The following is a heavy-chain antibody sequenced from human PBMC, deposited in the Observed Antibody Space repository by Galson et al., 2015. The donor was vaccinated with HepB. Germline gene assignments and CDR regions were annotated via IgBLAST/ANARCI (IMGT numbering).Heavy chain of an antibody. CDR3: ARGGRYYFDY. CDR1: GFTFSSYS. J-gene: IGHJ4*02. CDR2: ISSSSGYI. D-gene: IGHD1-26*01. Sequence: SLRLSCAASGFTFSSYSMNWVRQAPGKGLEWVSSISSSSGYIYYADSVKGRFTISRDNAKNSLYLQMNSLRAEDTAVYYCARGGRYYFDYWGQGTLVTVSS. V-gene: IGHV3-21*01.